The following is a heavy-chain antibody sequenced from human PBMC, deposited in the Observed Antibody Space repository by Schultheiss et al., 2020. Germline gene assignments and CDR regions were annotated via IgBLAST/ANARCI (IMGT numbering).Heavy chain of an antibody. J-gene: IGHJ4*02. D-gene: IGHD3-10*01. CDR2: INQSGST. V-gene: IGHV4-34*01. CDR3: ATLYGSGSRVFDY. CDR1: GGSFSGYY. Sequence: SQTLSLTCAVYGGSFSGYYWSWIRQPPGKGLKWIGEINQSGSTNYNPSLKSRVTISVDTSKNQFSLKLSSVTAADTAVYYCATLYGSGSRVFDYWGQGTLVTDSS.